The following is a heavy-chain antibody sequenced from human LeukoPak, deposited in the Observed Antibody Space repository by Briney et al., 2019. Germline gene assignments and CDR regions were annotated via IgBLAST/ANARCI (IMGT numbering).Heavy chain of an antibody. CDR3: ARDPRDIVVVPAALTGVTWFDP. V-gene: IGHV3-30-3*01. D-gene: IGHD2-2*01. CDR1: GFTFSSYA. Sequence: GGPLRLSCAASGFTFSSYAMHWVRQAPGKGLEWVAVISYDGSNKYYADSVKGRFTISRDNSKNTLYLQMNSLRAEDTAVYYCARDPRDIVVVPAALTGVTWFDPWGQGTLVTVSS. CDR2: ISYDGSNK. J-gene: IGHJ5*02.